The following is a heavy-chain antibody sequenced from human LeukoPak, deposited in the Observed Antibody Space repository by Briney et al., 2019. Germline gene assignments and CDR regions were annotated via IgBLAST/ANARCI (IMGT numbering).Heavy chain of an antibody. Sequence: GGSLRLSCAASGFTVSSNYMSWVRQAPGKGLEWVSVIYSGGSTYYADSVKGRFTISRHNSKNTLYLQMNSLRAEDTAVYYCARRLRSGYYDNFAFDIWGQGTMVTVSS. J-gene: IGHJ3*02. CDR2: IYSGGST. D-gene: IGHD3-22*01. V-gene: IGHV3-53*04. CDR1: GFTVSSNY. CDR3: ARRLRSGYYDNFAFDI.